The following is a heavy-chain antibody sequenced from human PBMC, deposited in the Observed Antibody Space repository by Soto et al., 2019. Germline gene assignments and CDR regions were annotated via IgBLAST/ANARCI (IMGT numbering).Heavy chain of an antibody. CDR1: GYTFTSYA. CDR3: ARVERYCSGGSCYPALDYMDV. CDR2: INAGNGNT. Sequence: QVPLVQSGAEVKKPGASVKVSCKASGYTFTSYAMHWVRQAPGQRLEWMGWINAGNGNTKYSQKFQGRVTITRDTSASTAYMELSSLRSEDTAVYYCARVERYCSGGSCYPALDYMDVWGKGTTVTVSS. V-gene: IGHV1-3*01. J-gene: IGHJ6*03. D-gene: IGHD2-15*01.